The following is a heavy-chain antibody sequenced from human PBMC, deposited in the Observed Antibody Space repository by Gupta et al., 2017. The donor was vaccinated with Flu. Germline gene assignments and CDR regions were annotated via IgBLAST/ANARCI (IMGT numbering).Heavy chain of an antibody. D-gene: IGHD4-11*01. CDR1: EFIFSSYS. CDR3: ARSTMTTPFDY. CDR2: ISGTSSYI. V-gene: IGHV3-21*01. Sequence: EVQLVESGGGLVKPGGSLRLSCAASEFIFSSYSMNWVRQAPGEGLEWVSSISGTSSYIYYADSVKGRFTISRDNAKNSLYLQLNSLRAEDTAVYYGARSTMTTPFDYWGQGTLVTVSS. J-gene: IGHJ4*02.